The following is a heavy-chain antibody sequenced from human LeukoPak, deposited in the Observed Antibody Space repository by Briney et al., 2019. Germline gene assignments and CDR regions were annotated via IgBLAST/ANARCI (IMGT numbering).Heavy chain of an antibody. CDR1: GFTFSSYA. D-gene: IGHD2-2*01. CDR2: ISGSGGST. CDR3: ATRGVVVVPAAFSYFDY. V-gene: IGHV3-23*01. J-gene: IGHJ4*02. Sequence: RPGGSLRLSCAASGFTFSSYAMSWVRQAPGKGLEWVSAISGSGGSTYYADSVKGRFTISRDNSKNTLYLQMNSLRAEDTAVYYCATRGVVVVPAAFSYFDYWGQGTLVTVSS.